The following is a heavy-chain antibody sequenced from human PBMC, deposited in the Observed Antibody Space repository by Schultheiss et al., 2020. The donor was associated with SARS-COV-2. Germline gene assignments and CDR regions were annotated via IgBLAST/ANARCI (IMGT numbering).Heavy chain of an antibody. CDR2: IGGGRGDR. Sequence: GESLKISCAASGFTFNIYAMSWVRQAPGKGLEWVSGIGGGRGDRYYADSVRGWFAISRDNSRNTVSLQMNSLRADDTGVYYCAKDLHYWTSMDVWGQGTTVTVSS. CDR3: AKDLHYWTSMDV. V-gene: IGHV3-23*01. J-gene: IGHJ6*02. CDR1: GFTFNIYA. D-gene: IGHD1-1*01.